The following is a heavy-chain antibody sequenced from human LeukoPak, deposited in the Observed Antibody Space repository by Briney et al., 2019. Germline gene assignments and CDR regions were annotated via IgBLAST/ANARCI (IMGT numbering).Heavy chain of an antibody. V-gene: IGHV3-21*01. D-gene: IGHD3-9*01. CDR2: ITSGGDYI. CDR1: GFTFGDYA. CDR3: ARGHYDVLAASYKWTPDY. Sequence: GRSLRLSCTASGFTFGDYAMNWVRQAPGKGLEWVSAITSGGDYIYYADSVKGRFTTSRDNAKNSLSLQLNSLRVEDTAVYYCARGHYDVLAASYKWTPDYWGQGTLVTVSS. J-gene: IGHJ4*02.